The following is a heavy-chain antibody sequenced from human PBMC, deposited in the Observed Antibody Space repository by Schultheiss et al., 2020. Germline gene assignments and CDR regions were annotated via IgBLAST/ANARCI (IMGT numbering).Heavy chain of an antibody. CDR3: ARGGYSYGYHY. D-gene: IGHD5-18*01. J-gene: IGHJ4*02. Sequence: ASVKVSCKASGYTFTGYYMHWVRQAPGQGLEWMGIINPSGGSTSYAQKFQGRVTITRDTSASTAYMELSSLRSEDTAVYYCARGGYSYGYHYWGQGTLVTVSS. V-gene: IGHV1-46*01. CDR2: INPSGGST. CDR1: GYTFTGYY.